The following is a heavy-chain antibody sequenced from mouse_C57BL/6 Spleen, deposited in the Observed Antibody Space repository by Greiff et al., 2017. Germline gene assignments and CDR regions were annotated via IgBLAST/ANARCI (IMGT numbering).Heavy chain of an antibody. Sequence: QVQLQQPGAELVKPGASVKLSCKASGYTFTSYWMHWVKQRPGQGLEWIGMIHPNSGSTNYNEKFKSKATLTVDKSSSTAYMQSSSLTSEDSAVYYCARSGDYSNYDFDYWCQGTTLTVSS. CDR3: ARSGDYSNYDFDY. D-gene: IGHD2-5*01. CDR1: GYTFTSYW. J-gene: IGHJ2*01. CDR2: IHPNSGST. V-gene: IGHV1-64*01.